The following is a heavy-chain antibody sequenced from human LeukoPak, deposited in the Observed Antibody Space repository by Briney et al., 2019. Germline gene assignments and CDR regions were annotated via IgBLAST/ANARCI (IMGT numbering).Heavy chain of an antibody. J-gene: IGHJ4*02. CDR1: GFTFSDYA. D-gene: IGHD3-16*02. Sequence: GGSLRLSCVAPGFTFSDYAMSWVRQAPGKGLEWVSGISDSGAGTYYTDSVKGRCTISRDNSKNTVSLQMDNLRAEDTAVYFCARHDSFIPYWGQGTLVTVSS. CDR3: ARHDSFIPY. CDR2: ISDSGAGT. V-gene: IGHV3-23*01.